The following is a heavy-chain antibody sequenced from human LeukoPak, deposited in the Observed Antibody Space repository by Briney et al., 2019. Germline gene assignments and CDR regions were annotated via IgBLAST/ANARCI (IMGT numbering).Heavy chain of an antibody. CDR1: GGSISSYY. CDR2: IYTSGST. D-gene: IGHD2-15*01. CDR3: ARDAPFQTGGVAATPGRNWFDP. J-gene: IGHJ5*02. Sequence: SETLSLTCTVSGGSISSYYWSWIRQPAGKGLEWIGRIYTSGSTNYNPSLKSRVTMSVDTSKNQFSLKLSSVTAADTAVYYCARDAPFQTGGVAATPGRNWFDPGGQGTLVTVSS. V-gene: IGHV4-4*07.